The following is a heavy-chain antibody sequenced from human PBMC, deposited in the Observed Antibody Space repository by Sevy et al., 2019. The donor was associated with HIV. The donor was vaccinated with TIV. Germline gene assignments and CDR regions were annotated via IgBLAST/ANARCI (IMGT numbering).Heavy chain of an antibody. CDR3: ARGKNVIGTFDI. CDR2: ITHSGNI. J-gene: IGHJ3*02. Sequence: SETLSLTCAVYGGSFSGYSWSWIRQSPEKGLEWIGEITHSGNIKYISSLKSRVTISKATSKNQFSLKLSSVTAADTAVYYCARGKNVIGTFDIWGQGTGVTVSS. V-gene: IGHV4-34*01. CDR1: GGSFSGYS.